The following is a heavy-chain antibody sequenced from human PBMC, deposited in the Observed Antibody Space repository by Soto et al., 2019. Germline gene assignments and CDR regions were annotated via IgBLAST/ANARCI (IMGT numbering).Heavy chain of an antibody. Sequence: SETLSLACGVSGGSLSGYYWSWIRQPPGKGLEWIGEINHSGSTNYNPSLKSRVTVSIDTSKNQFSLKLSSVTAADTAVYYCAREEVTQWFNKRYYGMDVWGQGTTVTVSS. J-gene: IGHJ6*02. CDR1: GGSLSGYY. D-gene: IGHD2-8*01. CDR2: INHSGST. V-gene: IGHV4-34*01. CDR3: AREEVTQWFNKRYYGMDV.